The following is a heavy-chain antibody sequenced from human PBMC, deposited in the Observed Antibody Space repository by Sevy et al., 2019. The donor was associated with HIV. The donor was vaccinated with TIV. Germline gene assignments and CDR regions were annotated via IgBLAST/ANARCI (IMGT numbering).Heavy chain of an antibody. CDR1: GFTFSSYS. D-gene: IGHD3-10*01. V-gene: IGHV3-21*01. CDR2: ISSSSSYI. Sequence: GGSLRLSCVASGFTFSSYSMNWVRQAPGKGLEWVSSISSSSSYIYYADSVKGRFTISRDNAKNSLYLQMNSLRAEDTAVYYCASLPGSGSSPDMDVWGQGTTVTVSS. J-gene: IGHJ6*02. CDR3: ASLPGSGSSPDMDV.